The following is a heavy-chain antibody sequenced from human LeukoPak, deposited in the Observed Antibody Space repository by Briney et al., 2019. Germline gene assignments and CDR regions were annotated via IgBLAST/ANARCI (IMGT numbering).Heavy chain of an antibody. D-gene: IGHD3-16*01. CDR1: GYTFTSYG. J-gene: IGHJ5*02. CDR3: ARDQLGLAQRRWPFDP. Sequence: GASVTVSCKASGYTFTSYGISWVRQAPGQGLEWMGWISAYNGNTNYAQKLQDRVTMTTDTSTSTAYMELRSLRSDDTAVYYCARDQLGLAQRRWPFDPWGQGTLVTVSS. CDR2: ISAYNGNT. V-gene: IGHV1-18*01.